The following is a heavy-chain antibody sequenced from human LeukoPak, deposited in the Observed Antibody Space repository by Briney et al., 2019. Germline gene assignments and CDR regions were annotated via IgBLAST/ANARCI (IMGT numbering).Heavy chain of an antibody. Sequence: SGGSLRLSCAASGFTFSSYGMHWVRQAPGKGLEWVAVISYDGSNKYYADSVKGRFTISRDNSKNTLYLQMNSLRAEDTAVYYCAKDRLEYQLLHPRGGGMDVWGQGTTVTVSS. J-gene: IGHJ6*02. CDR1: GFTFSSYG. V-gene: IGHV3-30*18. CDR3: AKDRLEYQLLHPRGGGMDV. CDR2: ISYDGSNK. D-gene: IGHD2-2*02.